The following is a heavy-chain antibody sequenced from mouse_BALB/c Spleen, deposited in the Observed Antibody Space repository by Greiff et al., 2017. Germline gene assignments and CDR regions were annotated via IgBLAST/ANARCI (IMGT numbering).Heavy chain of an antibody. D-gene: IGHD2-14*01. CDR3: TGIYYRYWYFDV. CDR2: IRLKSNNYAT. J-gene: IGHJ1*01. V-gene: IGHV6-6*02. CDR1: GFTFSNYW. Sequence: EVQVEESGGGLVQPGGSMKLSCVASGFTFSNYWMNWVRQSPEKGLEWVAEIRLKSNNYATHYAESVKGRFTISRDDSKSSVYLQMNNLRAEDTGIYYCTGIYYRYWYFDVWGAGTTVTVSS.